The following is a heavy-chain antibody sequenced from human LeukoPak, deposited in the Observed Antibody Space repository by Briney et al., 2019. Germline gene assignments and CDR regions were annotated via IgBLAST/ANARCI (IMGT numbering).Heavy chain of an antibody. V-gene: IGHV4-59*01. CDR3: ARVAVAAREYFDY. D-gene: IGHD6-19*01. CDR2: IYYSGST. J-gene: IGHJ4*02. Sequence: SETLSLTCSVSGRSISPYYWSWFRQAPGRGLEWVGYIYYSGSTNYNPSLKGRVTISVDTSKNQFSLKLSSVTAADTAVYYCARVAVAAREYFDYWGQGTLVTVSS. CDR1: GRSISPYY.